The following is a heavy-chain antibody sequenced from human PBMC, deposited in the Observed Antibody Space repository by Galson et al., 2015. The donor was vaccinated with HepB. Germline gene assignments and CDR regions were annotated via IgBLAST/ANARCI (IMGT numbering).Heavy chain of an antibody. Sequence: SVKVSCKASGYTFTSYYMHWVRQAPGQGLEWMGIINPSGGSTSYAQKFQGRVTMTRDTSTSTVYMELSSLRSEDTAVYYCARDYYDSSGRRWDAFDIWGQGTMVTVSS. CDR3: ARDYYDSSGRRWDAFDI. D-gene: IGHD3-22*01. J-gene: IGHJ3*02. CDR2: INPSGGST. V-gene: IGHV1-46*01. CDR1: GYTFTSYY.